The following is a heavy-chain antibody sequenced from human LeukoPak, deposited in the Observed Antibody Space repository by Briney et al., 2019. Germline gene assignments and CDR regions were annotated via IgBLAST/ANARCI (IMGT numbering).Heavy chain of an antibody. CDR1: GFTFSSYS. J-gene: IGHJ4*02. D-gene: IGHD2-2*01. CDR2: ISSSSSTI. Sequence: PGGSLRLSCAASGFTFSSYSMTWVRQAPGKGLEWVSYISSSSSTIYYADSVKGRFTISRDNAKNSLYLQMNSLRAEDTAVYYCARSTKLDYFDYWGQGTLVTVSS. CDR3: ARSTKLDYFDY. V-gene: IGHV3-48*04.